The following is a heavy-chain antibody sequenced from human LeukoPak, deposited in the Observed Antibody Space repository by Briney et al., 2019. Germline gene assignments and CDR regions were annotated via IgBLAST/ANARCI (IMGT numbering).Heavy chain of an antibody. Sequence: GGSLRLSCAASGFTFSSYSMTWVRQAPGKGLEWVSSISSSSSYIYYADSVKGRFTISRDNAKNSLYLQMNSLRAEDTAIYYFAKAANYDILTGYYLDYWGQGTLVTVSS. V-gene: IGHV3-21*04. D-gene: IGHD3-9*01. CDR2: ISSSSSYI. J-gene: IGHJ4*02. CDR3: AKAANYDILTGYYLDY. CDR1: GFTFSSYS.